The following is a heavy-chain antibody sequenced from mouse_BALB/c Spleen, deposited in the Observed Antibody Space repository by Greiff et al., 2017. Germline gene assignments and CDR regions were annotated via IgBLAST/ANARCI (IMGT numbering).Heavy chain of an antibody. D-gene: IGHD1-1*01. Sequence: DVMLVESGGGLVKPGGSLKLSCAASGFAFSSYDLSWVRQTPEKRLEWVAYISSGGGSTYYPDTVKGRFTISRDNAKNTLYLQMSSLKSEDTAMYYCARHYYDSSYFDYWGQGTTLTVSS. CDR1: GFAFSSYD. CDR2: ISSGGGST. V-gene: IGHV5-12-1*01. J-gene: IGHJ2*01. CDR3: ARHYYDSSYFDY.